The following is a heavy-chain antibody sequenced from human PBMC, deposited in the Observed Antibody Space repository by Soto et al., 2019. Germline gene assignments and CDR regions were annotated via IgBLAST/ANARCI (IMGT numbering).Heavy chain of an antibody. CDR2: IYYSGST. J-gene: IGHJ5*02. D-gene: IGHD3-10*01. V-gene: IGHV4-39*01. Sequence: QLQLQESGPGLVKPSETLSLTCTVSGCSISSSSYYWGWIRQPPGKGLEWIGSIYYSGSTYYNPSLKCRVTISVDTSKNQFSLKLSSVTAADTAVYYCARPINYVSGTYNWFDPWGQGTLVTVSS. CDR1: GCSISSSSYY. CDR3: ARPINYVSGTYNWFDP.